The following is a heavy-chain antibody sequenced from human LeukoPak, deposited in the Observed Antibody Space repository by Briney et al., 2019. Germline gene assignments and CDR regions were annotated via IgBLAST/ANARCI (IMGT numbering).Heavy chain of an antibody. V-gene: IGHV4-59*01. CDR3: ARDYGSGLL. CDR1: GGSISSYY. CDR2: IYYSGST. Sequence: SETLSLTCAVSGGSISSYYWSWIRQPPGKGLEWIGYIYYSGSTNYNPSLKSRVTISVDTSKNQFSLKLSSVTAADTAVYYCARDYGSGLLRGQGTLVTVSS. D-gene: IGHD3-10*01. J-gene: IGHJ4*02.